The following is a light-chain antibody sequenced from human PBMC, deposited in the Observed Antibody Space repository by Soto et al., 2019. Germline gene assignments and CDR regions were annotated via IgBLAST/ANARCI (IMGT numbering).Light chain of an antibody. Sequence: ELVLTQSPGTLSLSPGDSATLSCRASQSLNSNYLAWHQQKPGQAPRLLIYDTFSRATGIHDRFSGSGSGTDFTLTIRRLEPEDFAVYFCQQYDYLITFGQGTRLEIK. J-gene: IGKJ5*01. CDR1: QSLNSNY. V-gene: IGKV3-20*01. CDR3: QQYDYLIT. CDR2: DTF.